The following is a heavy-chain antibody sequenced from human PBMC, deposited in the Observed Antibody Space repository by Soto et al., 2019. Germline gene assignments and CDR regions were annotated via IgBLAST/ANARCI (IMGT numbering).Heavy chain of an antibody. CDR3: ARLYGAVAGLYWYFDL. J-gene: IGHJ2*01. CDR1: GFTFSSSN. CDR2: ISSGRGTV. Sequence: EVQLVESGGGLVQPGGSLRLSCAASGFTFSSSNMNWVRQAPGKGLEWVSYISSGRGTVYYADSMKGRFTISRDNAKTSLYLQMNSLRDEDTAVYYCARLYGAVAGLYWYFDLWGRGTLVTVSS. V-gene: IGHV3-48*02. D-gene: IGHD6-19*01.